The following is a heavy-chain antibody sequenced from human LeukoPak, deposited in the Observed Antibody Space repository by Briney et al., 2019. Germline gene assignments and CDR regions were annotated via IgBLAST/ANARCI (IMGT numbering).Heavy chain of an antibody. V-gene: IGHV3-33*06. CDR1: GFTFSGYA. D-gene: IGHD1-26*01. Sequence: PGGSLRLSCAASGFTFSGYAMYWVRQAPGKGLEWMAVIWFDESKAYYADSVKGRFTISRDNSKNTLFLQMNSLRVEDTAVYYCAKDLIGGNYRSLPDHWGQGTLVTVSP. CDR3: AKDLIGGNYRSLPDH. CDR2: IWFDESKA. J-gene: IGHJ5*02.